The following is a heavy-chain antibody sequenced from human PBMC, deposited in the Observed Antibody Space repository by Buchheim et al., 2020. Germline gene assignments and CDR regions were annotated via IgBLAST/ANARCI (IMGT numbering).Heavy chain of an antibody. Sequence: QVQLVQSGAEVKKPGASVKVSCKASGYTFTSYDINWVRQATGQGLEWMGWINPNNGNTDYAQKFQGRVTMTRNTSISTAYMELSSLRYEETAVYYCARKVAGIESAWFDPWGQGTL. J-gene: IGHJ5*02. CDR1: GYTFTSYD. D-gene: IGHD6-19*01. CDR3: ARKVAGIESAWFDP. CDR2: INPNNGNT. V-gene: IGHV1-8*01.